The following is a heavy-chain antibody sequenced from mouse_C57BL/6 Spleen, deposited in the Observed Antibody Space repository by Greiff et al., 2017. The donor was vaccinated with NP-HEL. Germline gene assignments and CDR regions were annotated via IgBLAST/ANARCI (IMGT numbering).Heavy chain of an antibody. V-gene: IGHV10-1*01. J-gene: IGHJ2*01. CDR2: IRSKSNNYAT. CDR3: VRQLTGYFDY. Sequence: EVQGVESGGGLVQPKGSLKLSCAASGFSFNTYAMNWVRQAPGKGLEWVARIRSKSNNYATYYADSVKDRFTISRDDSESMLYLQMNNLKTEDTAMYYCVRQLTGYFDYWGQGTTLTVSS. CDR1: GFSFNTYA. D-gene: IGHD4-1*01.